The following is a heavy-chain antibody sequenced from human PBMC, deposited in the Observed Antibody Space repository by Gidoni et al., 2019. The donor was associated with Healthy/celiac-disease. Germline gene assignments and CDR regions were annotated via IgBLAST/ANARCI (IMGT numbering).Heavy chain of an antibody. CDR2: IYYSGST. J-gene: IGHJ4*02. V-gene: IGHV4-59*01. CDR1: GGSISSYY. CDR3: ARVDYGRFDY. Sequence: QVQLQESGPGLVNPSETLSLTCTVSGGSISSYYWSWIRQPPGKGLDWIGYIYYSGSTNSNPSLKSRVTISVDTSKNQFSLKLSSVTAADTAVYYCARVDYGRFDYWGQGTLVTVSS. D-gene: IGHD4-17*01.